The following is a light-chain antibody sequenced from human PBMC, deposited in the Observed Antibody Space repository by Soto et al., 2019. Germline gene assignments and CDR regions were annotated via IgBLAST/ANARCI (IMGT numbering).Light chain of an antibody. CDR1: NSDVGGYNY. J-gene: IGLJ2*01. V-gene: IGLV2-14*01. Sequence: QSVLTQPASVSGSPGQSITISCTVSNSDVGGYNYVSWYQQHPGKAPKLMIYEVSNRPSGISNRFSGSKSGNTASLTISGLQAEDEADYYCSSYTSTTTLGFGGGTQLTVL. CDR2: EVS. CDR3: SSYTSTTTLG.